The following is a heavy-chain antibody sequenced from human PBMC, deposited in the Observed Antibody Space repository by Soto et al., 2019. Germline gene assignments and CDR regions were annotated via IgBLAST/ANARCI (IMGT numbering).Heavy chain of an antibody. CDR2: IWYDGSNK. CDR1: GFTFSSYG. Sequence: GVSLRLSCAASGFTFSSYGMHWVRQSPGKGLEWVAVIWYDGSNKYYADSVKGRFTISRDNSKNTLYLQMNSLRAEDTAVYYCERLAYYYDSSGAFDYWRQRTLVTVSS. D-gene: IGHD3-22*01. J-gene: IGHJ4*02. CDR3: ERLAYYYDSSGAFDY. V-gene: IGHV3-33*01.